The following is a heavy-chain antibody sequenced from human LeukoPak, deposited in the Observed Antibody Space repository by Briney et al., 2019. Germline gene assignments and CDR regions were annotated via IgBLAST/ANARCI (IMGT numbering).Heavy chain of an antibody. D-gene: IGHD4-23*01. V-gene: IGHV1-2*02. Sequence: ASVKVSCKASGYTFTSGYYMHWVRQAPGQGLEWMGWINPNSGGTNYAQKFQGSVTMTRDTSISTAYMELSRLRSDDTAVYYCARGTHDYGGNYYYYGMDVWGQGTTVTVSS. CDR2: INPNSGGT. J-gene: IGHJ6*02. CDR3: ARGTHDYGGNYYYYGMDV. CDR1: GYTFTSGYY.